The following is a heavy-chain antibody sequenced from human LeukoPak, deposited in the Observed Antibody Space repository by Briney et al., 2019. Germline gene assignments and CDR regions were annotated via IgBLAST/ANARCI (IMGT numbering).Heavy chain of an antibody. J-gene: IGHJ4*02. D-gene: IGHD3-10*01. V-gene: IGHV4-4*07. Sequence: SETLSLTCTVSGGSISSYYWSWIRQPAGKGLEWIGHIYTSGSTNYNPSLKSRVTISVDTSKNQFSLKLSSVSAADTAVYYCAKTYYYGSGAFDYWGQGTLVTVSS. CDR1: GGSISSYY. CDR3: AKTYYYGSGAFDY. CDR2: IYTSGST.